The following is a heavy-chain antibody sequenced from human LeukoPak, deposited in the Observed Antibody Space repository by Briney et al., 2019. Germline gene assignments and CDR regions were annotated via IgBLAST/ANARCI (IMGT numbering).Heavy chain of an antibody. D-gene: IGHD5-12*01. V-gene: IGHV3-23*01. CDR2: ISGRGDST. CDR3: ARGPSGYHNT. CDR1: GFTFSSYA. Sequence: GGSLRLSCAASGFTFSSYAMSWVRQAPGKGLEWVSTISGRGDSTYYADSVKGWFTISRDNSKNTLYLQMNSLRAEDTAVYYCARGPSGYHNTGGQGTLVTVSS. J-gene: IGHJ4*02.